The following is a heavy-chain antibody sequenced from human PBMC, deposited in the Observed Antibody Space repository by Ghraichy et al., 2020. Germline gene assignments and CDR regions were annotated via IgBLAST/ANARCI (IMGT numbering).Heavy chain of an antibody. Sequence: GGSLRLSCAASRFTFSSYTMNWVRQAPGKGLEWVSSISSSSSYIYYADSVKGRFTISRDNAKNSLYLQMNSLRAEDTAVYYCARESRHCSSTTCYDWFDSWGQGTLVTVSS. D-gene: IGHD2-2*01. CDR2: ISSSSSYI. V-gene: IGHV3-21*01. CDR1: RFTFSSYT. J-gene: IGHJ5*01. CDR3: ARESRHCSSTTCYDWFDS.